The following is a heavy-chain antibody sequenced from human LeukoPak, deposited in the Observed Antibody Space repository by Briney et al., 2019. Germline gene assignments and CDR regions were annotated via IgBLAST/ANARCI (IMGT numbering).Heavy chain of an antibody. CDR1: GGSISSYY. J-gene: IGHJ3*02. Sequence: SETLSLTCTVSGGSISSYYWSWIRQPPEKGLEWIGSIYYSGNIYYNPSLKSGVTISVDTSNNQFSLKLSSVTAADTAVYYCARGGRNYVDAFDIWGQGTMVTVSS. CDR3: ARGGRNYVDAFDI. V-gene: IGHV4-59*01. D-gene: IGHD1-7*01. CDR2: IYYSGNI.